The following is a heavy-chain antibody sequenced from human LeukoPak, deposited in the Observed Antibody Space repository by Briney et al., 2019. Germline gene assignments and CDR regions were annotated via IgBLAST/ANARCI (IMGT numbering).Heavy chain of an antibody. CDR2: IIPVFGTE. CDR3: AIYAFYSGYPDY. V-gene: IGHV1-69*05. J-gene: IGHJ4*02. Sequence: SVKVSCKASGDTFSNYAVFWVRQAPGQGLERMGRIIPVFGTENYAQRFQGRVTLTTDESTSTAYMELSSLRSEDTAVYYCAIYAFYSGYPDYWGPGTLVTVSS. CDR1: GDTFSNYA. D-gene: IGHD3/OR15-3a*01.